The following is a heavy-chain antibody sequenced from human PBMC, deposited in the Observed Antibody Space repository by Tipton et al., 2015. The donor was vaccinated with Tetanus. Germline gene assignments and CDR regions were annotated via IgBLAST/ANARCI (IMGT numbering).Heavy chain of an antibody. D-gene: IGHD6-19*01. V-gene: IGHV4-59*01. J-gene: IGHJ3*02. CDR3: ARIGWLQQNKPAFDI. CDR2: TYDSGRI. Sequence: PGLVKPSETLSLICTVSGGSMRGDHWSWIRQPPGKGLEWLGHTYDSGRINYNPSLKSRVTISVDASRNQFSLTLNSVTAADTAVYYCARIGWLQQNKPAFDIWGQGTVVTVSS. CDR1: GGSMRGDH.